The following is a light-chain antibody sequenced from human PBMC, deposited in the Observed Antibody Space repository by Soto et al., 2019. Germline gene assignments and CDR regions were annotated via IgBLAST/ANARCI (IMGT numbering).Light chain of an antibody. CDR1: NIGFKN. Sequence: SYELTQPLSVSVALGQTARITCGGNNIGFKNVHWYQQKPGQAPVLVIYRNTNRPSEIPDRLSGSNSGNTATLTISRAQAGDEADDYCQVWDSSTSYVVFGGGTKLTVL. J-gene: IGLJ2*01. V-gene: IGLV3-9*01. CDR2: RNT. CDR3: QVWDSSTSYVV.